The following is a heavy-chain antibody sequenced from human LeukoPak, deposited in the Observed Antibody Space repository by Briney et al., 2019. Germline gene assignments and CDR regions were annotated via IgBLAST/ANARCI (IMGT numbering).Heavy chain of an antibody. V-gene: IGHV1-8*01. J-gene: IGHJ5*02. CDR3: ARGLGYCSGGSCSYWFDP. CDR2: MNPNTGNT. CDR1: VYTFTSYD. Sequence: ASVTVSFKSSVYTFTSYDLNWVRQPTGQGLEWMGWMNPNTGNTGYAQKFQGRVTMTRNSSISTAYMELSSLRSEDTAVYYCARGLGYCSGGSCSYWFDPWGQGTLVTVSS. D-gene: IGHD2-15*01.